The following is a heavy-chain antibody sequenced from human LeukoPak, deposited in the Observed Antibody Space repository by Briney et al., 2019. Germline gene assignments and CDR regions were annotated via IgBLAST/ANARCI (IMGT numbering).Heavy chain of an antibody. V-gene: IGHV1-69*06. J-gene: IGHJ6*04. D-gene: IGHD1-14*01. Sequence: SVTVSCKASGGTFSSYAISWVRQAAGEGLEWMGGIIQMVGTANYAKKLQGRVTITAHSSTSTAYMELSSLRSGDTAIYYCARDTTTRTYYGMDVWGKGTTVTVSS. CDR3: ARDTTTRTYYGMDV. CDR1: GGTFSSYA. CDR2: IIQMVGTA.